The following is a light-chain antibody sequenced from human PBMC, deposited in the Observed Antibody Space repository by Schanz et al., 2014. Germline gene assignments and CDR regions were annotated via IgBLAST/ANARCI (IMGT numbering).Light chain of an antibody. CDR2: QAS. CDR3: QQRSNWPLT. J-gene: IGKJ4*01. Sequence: DIQMTQSPSTLSASVGDRVTITCRASQSISSWLAWYQQKPGKAPKLLIHQASSLESGVPSRFSGSGSGTEFTLTINSLEPEDFAVYYCQQRSNWPLTFGGGTKVEIK. CDR1: QSISSW. V-gene: IGKV1-5*03.